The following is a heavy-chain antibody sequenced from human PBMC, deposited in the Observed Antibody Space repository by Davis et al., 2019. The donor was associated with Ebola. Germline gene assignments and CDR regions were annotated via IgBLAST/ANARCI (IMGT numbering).Heavy chain of an antibody. Sequence: GESLKISCAASGFTFSSYGMHWVRQAPGKGLEWAAVIWYDGSNKYYADSVKGRFTISRDNAKNSLYLQMNSLRAEDTAVYYCARGALGVTTRHFDYWGQGTLVTVSS. J-gene: IGHJ4*02. V-gene: IGHV3-33*01. CDR2: IWYDGSNK. CDR3: ARGALGVTTRHFDY. CDR1: GFTFSSYG. D-gene: IGHD4-17*01.